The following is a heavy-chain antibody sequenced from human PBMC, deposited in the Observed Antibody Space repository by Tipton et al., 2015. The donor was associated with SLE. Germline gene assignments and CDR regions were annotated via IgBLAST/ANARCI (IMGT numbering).Heavy chain of an antibody. J-gene: IGHJ4*02. CDR1: GGSISSGSYY. D-gene: IGHD3-3*01. CDR2: IHYSGST. V-gene: IGHV4-39*07. Sequence: TLSLTCTVSGGSISSGSYYWGWIRQPPGKGLEWIGSIHYSGSTYDNPSFKSRVTISVDTSKNQFSLKLSSVTAADTAVYYCARTGYTFWNGSFDYWGQGTLVTVSS. CDR3: ARTGYTFWNGSFDY.